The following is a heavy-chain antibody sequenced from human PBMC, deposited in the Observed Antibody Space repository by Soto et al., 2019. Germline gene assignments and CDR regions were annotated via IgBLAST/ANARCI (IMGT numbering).Heavy chain of an antibody. Sequence: SETLSLTCTVSGDSVSSVGFHWAWLCRPPGQVLEWIGYIYNGGSTYYRPSLESRMHMSLDATRTHYSLRLTSVTAADTAVYFYARGQVCLDTISYFDYWGQGKLVTVSS. CDR1: GDSVSSVGFH. J-gene: IGHJ4*02. CDR3: ARGQVCLDTISYFDY. V-gene: IGHV4-30-4*02. D-gene: IGHD2-15*01. CDR2: IYNGGST.